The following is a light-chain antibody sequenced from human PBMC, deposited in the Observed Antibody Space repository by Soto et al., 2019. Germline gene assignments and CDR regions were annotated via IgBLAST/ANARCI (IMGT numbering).Light chain of an antibody. CDR3: HQRTNWPPET. CDR2: DAS. CDR1: QSVSTY. J-gene: IGKJ5*01. V-gene: IGKV3-11*01. Sequence: EIVLTQSPATLSLSPVERATLSCRASQSVSTYVTYLAWYQHKPGQAPRLLIDDASNRATGIPARFSGSGSGTGFTLTISSLEPEDFAVYYCHQRTNWPPETFGQGTRLEIK.